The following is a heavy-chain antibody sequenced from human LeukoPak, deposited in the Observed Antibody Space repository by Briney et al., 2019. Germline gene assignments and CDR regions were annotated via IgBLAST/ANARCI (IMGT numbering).Heavy chain of an antibody. J-gene: IGHJ4*02. V-gene: IGHV3-23*01. CDR2: ISGSGGST. CDR1: GFTFSSYA. D-gene: IGHD6-13*01. CDR3: AKIGGSWSRSNYFDY. Sequence: PGGSLRLSCAASGFTFSSYAMSWVRQAPGKGLEWVSAISGSGGSTYYADSVKGRFTISRDNSKNTLYLQMNSLRAEDTAVYYCAKIGGSWSRSNYFDYWGQGTLVTVSS.